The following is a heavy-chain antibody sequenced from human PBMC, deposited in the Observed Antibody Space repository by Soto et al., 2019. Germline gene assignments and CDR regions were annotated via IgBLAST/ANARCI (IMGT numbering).Heavy chain of an antibody. V-gene: IGHV3-30-3*01. CDR3: AIESEYSYGYGIVDY. J-gene: IGHJ4*02. CDR1: GFTFSSYA. D-gene: IGHD5-18*01. Sequence: PGGSLRLSCAASGFTFSSYAMHWVRQAPGKGLEWVAVISYDGSNKYYADSVKGRFTISRDNSKNTLYLQMNSLRAEDTAVYYCAIESEYSYGYGIVDYWGQGTLVTVSS. CDR2: ISYDGSNK.